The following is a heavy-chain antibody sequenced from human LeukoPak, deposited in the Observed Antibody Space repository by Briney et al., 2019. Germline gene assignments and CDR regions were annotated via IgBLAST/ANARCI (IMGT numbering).Heavy chain of an antibody. CDR2: INHGGST. CDR1: GGSFSSYY. V-gene: IGHV4-34*01. CDR3: ARLIAVAGNVKYYYYGMDV. Sequence: SETVSLTCAVYGGSFSSYYWSWIRQPPGKGLEWIGEINHGGSTNYNPSLKSRVTISVDTSKNQFSLKLSSVTAADTAVYYCARLIAVAGNVKYYYYGMDVWGQGTTVTVSS. D-gene: IGHD6-19*01. J-gene: IGHJ6*02.